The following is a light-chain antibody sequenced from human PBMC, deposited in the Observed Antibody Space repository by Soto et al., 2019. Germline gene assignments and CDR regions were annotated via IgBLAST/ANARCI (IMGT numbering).Light chain of an antibody. V-gene: IGKV1-5*01. Sequence: DIQMTQSPSSLSASVGDRVTITCRASQSISSCLDCYQHKPGKAPKLLIYDASTLESGVPSRFSGSGSGTEFTLIISGLQPDDYATYYCQQYTNTNNPWVFGQGTKVDIK. J-gene: IGKJ1*01. CDR1: QSISSC. CDR3: QQYTNTNNPWV. CDR2: DAS.